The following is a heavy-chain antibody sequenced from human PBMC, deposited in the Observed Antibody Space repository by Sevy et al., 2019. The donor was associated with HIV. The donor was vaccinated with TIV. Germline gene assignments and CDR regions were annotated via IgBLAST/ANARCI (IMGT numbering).Heavy chain of an antibody. CDR3: VREGLGGFSYSLDC. D-gene: IGHD5-18*01. CDR2: MKEDGSEK. CDR1: GFTFSSYW. Sequence: GESLKISCAASGFTFSSYWMSWVRQAPGKGLEWVATMKEDGSEKSYVDSVKGRFTISRDNAKNSLYLQMNSLRVDETALYYCVREGLGGFSYSLDCWGQGTLVTVSS. J-gene: IGHJ4*02. V-gene: IGHV3-7*01.